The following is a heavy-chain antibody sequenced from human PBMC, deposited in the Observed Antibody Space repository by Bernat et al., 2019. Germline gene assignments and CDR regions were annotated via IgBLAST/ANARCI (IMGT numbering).Heavy chain of an antibody. CDR3: ARNPIAAAGGYGMDV. J-gene: IGHJ6*02. V-gene: IGHV3-33*08. Sequence: VQLVESGGGVVQPGRSLRLSCVASGFTFSSYGMHWVRQAPGKGLEWVAVIWYDGSNKYYADSVKGRFTISRDNSKNTLYLQMNSLRAEDTAVYYCARNPIAAAGGYGMDVWGQGTTVTVSS. CDR1: GFTFSSYG. CDR2: IWYDGSNK. D-gene: IGHD6-13*01.